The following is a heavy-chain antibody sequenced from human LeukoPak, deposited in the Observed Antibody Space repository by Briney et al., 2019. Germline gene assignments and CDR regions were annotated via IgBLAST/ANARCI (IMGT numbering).Heavy chain of an antibody. CDR1: GGSFSGYY. J-gene: IGHJ5*01. Sequence: SETLSLTCAVYGGSFSGYYWSWIRQPPGRGLEWLAGIYHSGGTYYNPSLTSRVTISVDTSKNQFSLKLSSVTAADTAVYYCARRPHCSASTCYTRWFDSWGQGTLVTASS. CDR3: ARRPHCSASTCYTRWFDS. V-gene: IGHV4-34*01. CDR2: IYHSGGT. D-gene: IGHD2-15*01.